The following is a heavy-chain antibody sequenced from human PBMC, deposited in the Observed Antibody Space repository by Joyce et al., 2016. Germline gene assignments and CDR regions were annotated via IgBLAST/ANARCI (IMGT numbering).Heavy chain of an antibody. D-gene: IGHD3-3*02. CDR3: ASQYQHRYYYYGMDV. CDR1: GFTVSGNY. CDR2: IYSGGST. Sequence: EVQLVESGGGLIQPGGSLRLSCAASGFTVSGNYMSWVRQAPGKGLEWGSVIYSGGSTYYADSVKGRFTISRDNSKNTLDLQMNSLRAEDTAVYYCASQYQHRYYYYGMDVWGQGTTVTVSS. J-gene: IGHJ6*02. V-gene: IGHV3-53*01.